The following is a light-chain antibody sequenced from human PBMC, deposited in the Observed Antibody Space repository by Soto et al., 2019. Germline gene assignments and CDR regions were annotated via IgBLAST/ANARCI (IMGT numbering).Light chain of an antibody. CDR3: CSYVTTPEI. V-gene: IGLV2-11*01. Sequence: QSALAQPRSVSGSPGQLLTISCTGTSSDVDDYRYVSWYQQYPGKAPKLVIYDGNKRSSGVPDRFSGSNSGNTASLTISGLQAEAEADYYCCSYVTTPEIFGTGTKVTVL. CDR1: SSDVDDYRY. CDR2: DGN. J-gene: IGLJ1*01.